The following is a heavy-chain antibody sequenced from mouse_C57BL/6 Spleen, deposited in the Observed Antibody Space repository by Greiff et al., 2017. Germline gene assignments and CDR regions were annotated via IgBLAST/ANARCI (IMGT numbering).Heavy chain of an antibody. CDR3: ARLGDYYAMDY. CDR2: IYPRDGST. J-gene: IGHJ4*01. D-gene: IGHD3-3*01. V-gene: IGHV1-85*01. Sequence: QVHVKQSGPELVKPGASVKLSCKASGYTFTSYDINWVKQRPGQGLEWIGWIYPRDGSTKYNEKFKGKATLTVDTSSSTAYMELHSLTSEDSAVYFCARLGDYYAMDYWGQGTSVTVSS. CDR1: GYTFTSYD.